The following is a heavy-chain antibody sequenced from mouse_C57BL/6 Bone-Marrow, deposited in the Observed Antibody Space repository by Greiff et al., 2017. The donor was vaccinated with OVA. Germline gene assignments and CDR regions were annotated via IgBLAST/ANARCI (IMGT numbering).Heavy chain of an antibody. V-gene: IGHV1-85*01. CDR2: IYPRDGST. D-gene: IGHD1-1*01. CDR1: GYTFTSYD. Sequence: VKLMESGPELVKPGASVKLSCKASGYTFTSYDINWVKQRPGQGLEWIGWIYPRDGSTKYNEKFKGKATLTVVTSSSTAYMELHSLTSEDSAVYFCARGGSSGAYWGQGTLVTVSA. J-gene: IGHJ3*01. CDR3: ARGGSSGAY.